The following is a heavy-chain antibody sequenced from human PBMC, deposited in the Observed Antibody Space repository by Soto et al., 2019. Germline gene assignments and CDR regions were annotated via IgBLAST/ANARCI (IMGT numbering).Heavy chain of an antibody. V-gene: IGHV1-18*01. Sequence: ASVKVSCKASGYTFTSYGISWVRQAPGQGLEWMGWISAYNGNTNYAQKLQGRVTMTTDTSTSTAYMELRSLRSDDTAVYYCARRVPIMVSTSNWFDPWGQGTLVTVSS. D-gene: IGHD3-16*01. CDR2: ISAYNGNT. J-gene: IGHJ5*02. CDR3: ARRVPIMVSTSNWFDP. CDR1: GYTFTSYG.